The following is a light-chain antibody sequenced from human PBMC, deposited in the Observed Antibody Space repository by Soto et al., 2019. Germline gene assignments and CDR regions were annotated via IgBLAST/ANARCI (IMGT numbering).Light chain of an antibody. CDR2: DVS. Sequence: QSALTQPRSVSGSPGQSVTISCTGTSSDVGGYNYVSWYQQHPGKAPKLMIYDVSKRPSGVPDRFSGSKSGNTASLAISGLQAEDEADYYCCSYAGSYPGVFGGGTKVNVL. J-gene: IGLJ3*02. CDR1: SSDVGGYNY. CDR3: CSYAGSYPGV. V-gene: IGLV2-11*01.